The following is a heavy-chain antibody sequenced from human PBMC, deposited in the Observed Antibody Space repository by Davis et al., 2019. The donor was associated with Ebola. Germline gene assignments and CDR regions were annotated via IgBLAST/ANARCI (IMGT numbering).Heavy chain of an antibody. CDR3: ARRTAGRLLYYFDY. J-gene: IGHJ4*02. D-gene: IGHD6-6*01. V-gene: IGHV1-2*02. CDR2: INPNSGGT. Sequence: AASVKVSCKASGYTFTGYYMHWVRQAPGQGLEWMGWINPNSGGTNYAQKFQGRVTMTRDTSISTAYMELSRLRSDDTAVYYCARRTAGRLLYYFDYWGQGTLVTVSS. CDR1: GYTFTGYY.